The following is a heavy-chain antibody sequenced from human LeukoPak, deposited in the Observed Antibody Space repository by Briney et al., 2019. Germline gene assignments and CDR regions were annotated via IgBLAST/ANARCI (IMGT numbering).Heavy chain of an antibody. CDR3: ATRYCSGTSCFRGAFDV. D-gene: IGHD2-2*01. Sequence: QPGGSLRLSCAAPGFTVSGNYMSWVRQAPGEGLEWVSLIYSGGDTYYADSVKGRFTISRDNSQNTLYLQMNNLRPDDTAVYYCATRYCSGTSCFRGAFDVWGQGTMVTVSS. CDR2: IYSGGDT. CDR1: GFTVSGNY. V-gene: IGHV3-66*02. J-gene: IGHJ3*01.